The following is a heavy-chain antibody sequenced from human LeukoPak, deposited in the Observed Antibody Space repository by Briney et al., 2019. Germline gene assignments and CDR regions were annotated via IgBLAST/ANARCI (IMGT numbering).Heavy chain of an antibody. J-gene: IGHJ3*02. CDR3: ARAEFWSGYYSHFDI. D-gene: IGHD3-3*01. CDR2: LYYMRGA. CDR1: GGSISGYY. Sequence: PSETLSLTCTVSGGSISGYYWSWSRQPPGKGVEWIGNLYYMRGAWYKSSLKSRVTTSVDTSRNEFSLKLSSVTAADTAVYYCARAEFWSGYYSHFDIWGQGTMVTVSS. V-gene: IGHV4-59*12.